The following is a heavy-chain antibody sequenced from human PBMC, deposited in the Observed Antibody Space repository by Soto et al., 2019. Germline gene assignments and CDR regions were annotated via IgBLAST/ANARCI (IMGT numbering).Heavy chain of an antibody. CDR3: ARGYYYASRSSFPY. V-gene: IGHV4-34*01. Sequence: QLQQWGAGLLKPSETLSLTCAVYNGSFSKYYWNWIRQSPGKGLEWIGEINQSGATNYNPSLKSRVTISVDTSKNQFSLKLKSLTAADTAVYYCARGYYYASRSSFPYWGQGTLVTVSS. J-gene: IGHJ4*02. CDR1: NGSFSKYY. CDR2: INQSGAT. D-gene: IGHD3-10*01.